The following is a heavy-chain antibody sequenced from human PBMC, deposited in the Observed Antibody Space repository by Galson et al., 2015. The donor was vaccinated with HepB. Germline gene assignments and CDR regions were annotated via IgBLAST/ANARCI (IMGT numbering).Heavy chain of an antibody. V-gene: IGHV3-30*04. CDR2: ISYDGSNK. Sequence: SLRLSCAASGFTFSSYAMHWVRQAPGKGLEWVAVISYDGSNKYYADSVKGRFTISRDNSKNTLYLQMNSLRAEDTAVYYCARSESYCGGDCYPRYWGQGTLVTVSS. CDR3: ARSESYCGGDCYPRY. CDR1: GFTFSSYA. J-gene: IGHJ4*02. D-gene: IGHD2-21*02.